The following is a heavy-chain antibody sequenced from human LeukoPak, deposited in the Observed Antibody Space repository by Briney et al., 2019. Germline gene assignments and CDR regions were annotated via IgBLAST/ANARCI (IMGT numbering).Heavy chain of an antibody. V-gene: IGHV1-2*02. Sequence: ATLKVSCKASGYTFTGYYMHWVRHAPGQGLEWIGRINPNSGGTNYAQKYQGRVTMTRDTSISTAYMELSRLRSDDTAVYYCARSTVGGDYYYHGMDVWGQGTTVTVSS. CDR3: ARSTVGGDYYYHGMDV. CDR2: INPNSGGT. CDR1: GYTFTGYY. D-gene: IGHD1-26*01. J-gene: IGHJ6*02.